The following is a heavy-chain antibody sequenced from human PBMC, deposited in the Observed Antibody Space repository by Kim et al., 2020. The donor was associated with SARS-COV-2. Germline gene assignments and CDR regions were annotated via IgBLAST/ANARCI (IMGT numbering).Heavy chain of an antibody. J-gene: IGHJ4*02. D-gene: IGHD2-15*01. CDR1: GGTFSSYA. CDR2: IIPIFGTA. V-gene: IGHV1-69*13. CDR3: ARFPDIVVVVDLPDSEKETGAPLLDY. Sequence: SVKVSCKASGGTFSSYAISWVRQAPGQGLEWMGGIIPIFGTANYAQKFQGRVTITADESTSTAYMELSSLRSEDTAVYYCARFPDIVVVVDLPDSEKETGAPLLDYWGQGTLVTVSS.